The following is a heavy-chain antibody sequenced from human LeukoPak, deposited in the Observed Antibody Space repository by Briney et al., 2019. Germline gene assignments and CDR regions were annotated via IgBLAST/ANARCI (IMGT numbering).Heavy chain of an antibody. J-gene: IGHJ4*02. Sequence: GGSLRLSCAASGFTFSSYSLNWVRQAPGKGLEWDSSISSSSRYIFYADSVKGRFTISRDNAKNSLYLQMNSLRAEDTAVYYCARDRGSSFDYWGQGTLVTVSS. D-gene: IGHD3-10*01. CDR1: GFTFSSYS. V-gene: IGHV3-21*01. CDR2: ISSSSRYI. CDR3: ARDRGSSFDY.